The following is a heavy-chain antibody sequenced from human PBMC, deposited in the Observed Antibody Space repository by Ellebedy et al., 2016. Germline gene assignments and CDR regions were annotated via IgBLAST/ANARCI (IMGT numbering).Heavy chain of an antibody. V-gene: IGHV4-59*08. CDR3: ARHASYYYMDV. CDR2: IYYTGST. Sequence: SETLSLTXTVSGGSISSYYWSWIRQPPGKGLEWIGYIYYTGSTNYNPSLKSRVTISVDTSKNQFSLKLSSVTAADTAVYYCARHASYYYMDVWGKGTTVTVSS. J-gene: IGHJ6*03. CDR1: GGSISSYY.